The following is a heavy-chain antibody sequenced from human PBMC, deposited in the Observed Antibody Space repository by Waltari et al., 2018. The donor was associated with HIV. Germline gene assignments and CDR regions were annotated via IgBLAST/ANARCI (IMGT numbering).Heavy chain of an antibody. CDR2: INTKTGNP. CDR3: AKTYCSSSTCIKGIDGNWFDP. J-gene: IGHJ5*02. V-gene: IGHV7-4-1*02. CDR1: GYFFTTYA. D-gene: IGHD2-2*01. Sequence: QVQLVQSGSELKKPGASVKVSCKASGYFFTTYALNWVRQARGQGLGWMGWINTKTGNPTYAQGFTGRFLFSLDTSVSTAYLQISSLKTEDTAVYYCAKTYCSSSTCIKGIDGNWFDPWGQGTLVTVSS.